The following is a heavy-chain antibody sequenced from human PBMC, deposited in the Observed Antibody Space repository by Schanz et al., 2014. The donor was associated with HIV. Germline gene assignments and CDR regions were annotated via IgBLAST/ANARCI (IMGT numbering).Heavy chain of an antibody. V-gene: IGHV1-8*01. CDR1: GYTFTSYD. CDR2: MNPNSGNT. Sequence: QVQLVQSGAEVKKPGASVKVSCKASGYTFTSYDINWVRQATGQGLEWMGWMNPNSGNTGYAQKFQGRVTMTTETSANTAYLELRSLRSDDTAVYYCARGDTWPGGASDYWGQGTLVIVSS. D-gene: IGHD3-10*01. CDR3: ARGDTWPGGASDY. J-gene: IGHJ4*02.